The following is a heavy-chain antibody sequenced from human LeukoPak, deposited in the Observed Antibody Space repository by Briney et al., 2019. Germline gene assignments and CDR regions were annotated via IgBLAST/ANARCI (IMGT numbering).Heavy chain of an antibody. D-gene: IGHD3-10*01. Sequence: GGSLRLSCAASGFTFSSYAMSWVRQAPGKGLEWVSAISGSDGSTNYADSVKGRFTISRDNSKNTLYLQMNSLRAEDTAVYYCAKSPGSGSYSYYFDYWGQGTLVTVSS. CDR2: ISGSDGST. V-gene: IGHV3-23*01. CDR3: AKSPGSGSYSYYFDY. J-gene: IGHJ4*02. CDR1: GFTFSSYA.